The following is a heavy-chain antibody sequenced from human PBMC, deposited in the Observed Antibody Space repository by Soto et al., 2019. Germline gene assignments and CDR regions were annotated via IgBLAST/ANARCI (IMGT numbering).Heavy chain of an antibody. CDR1: GERLYTYA. CDR3: TKSADSAGWGVDF. V-gene: IGHV3-48*03. D-gene: IGHD6-19*01. Sequence: SPGLYGVSCGERLYTYAVTGFRKAPGKGLEWVSYISPGGDRIYYAESLKGRITISRDNARNSLSLQMNILSDEDTAVYYCTKSADSAGWGVDFWGQGTLVTVYS. J-gene: IGHJ4*02. CDR2: ISPGGDRI.